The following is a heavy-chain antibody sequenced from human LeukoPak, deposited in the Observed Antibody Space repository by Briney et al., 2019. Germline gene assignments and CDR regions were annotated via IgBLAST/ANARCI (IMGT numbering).Heavy chain of an antibody. CDR2: INPNSGGT. Sequence: ASVKVSCKASGYTFTGYYMHWVRQAPGQGLEWMGWINPNSGGTNYAQKFQGRVTMTRDTSISTAYMELSRLRSDDTAVYYCARDPYFSSTSCYNDYWGQGTLVTVSS. J-gene: IGHJ4*02. CDR1: GYTFTGYY. D-gene: IGHD2-2*02. CDR3: ARDPYFSSTSCYNDY. V-gene: IGHV1-2*02.